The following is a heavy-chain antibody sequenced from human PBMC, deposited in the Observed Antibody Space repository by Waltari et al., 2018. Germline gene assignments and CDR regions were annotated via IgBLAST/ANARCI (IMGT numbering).Heavy chain of an antibody. D-gene: IGHD2-15*01. CDR3: ARGSTPTY. J-gene: IGHJ4*02. Sequence: EVQLVESGGGLVQPGGSLRLSCAASGFTFSSYWMHWARQAPGKGLMWVSRINSDGSSTSYADSVKGRFTISRDNAKTTLYLQMNSLRADDTAVYYCARGSTPTYWGQGTLVTVSS. CDR1: GFTFSSYW. V-gene: IGHV3-74*01. CDR2: INSDGSST.